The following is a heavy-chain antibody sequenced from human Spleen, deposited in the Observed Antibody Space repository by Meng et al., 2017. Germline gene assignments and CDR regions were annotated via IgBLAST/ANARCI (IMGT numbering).Heavy chain of an antibody. V-gene: IGHV1-46*01. CDR2: INPSGGST. CDR3: ARDLGGGANPAPIY. D-gene: IGHD1-26*01. CDR1: GGTFSIYG. Sequence: ASVKVSCKASGGTFSIYGISWVRQAPGQGLEWMGIINPSGGSTSYAQKFQGRVTMTRDTSTSTVYMELSSLRSEDTAVYYCARDLGGGANPAPIYWGQGTLVTVSS. J-gene: IGHJ4*02.